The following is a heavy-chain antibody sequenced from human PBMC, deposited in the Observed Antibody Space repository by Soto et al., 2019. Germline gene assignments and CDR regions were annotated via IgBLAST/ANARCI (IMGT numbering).Heavy chain of an antibody. CDR2: IKSKTDGGTT. D-gene: IGHD3-22*01. Sequence: SVSNAWMNWVRQAPGKGLEWVGRIKSKTDGGTTDYAAPVKGRFTISRDDSKNTLYLQMNSLKTEDTAVYYCTTGIDSSGYFWAFDYLGPGNNVTVSS. CDR1: SVSNAW. CDR3: TTGIDSSGYFWAFDY. V-gene: IGHV3-15*07. J-gene: IGHJ4*03.